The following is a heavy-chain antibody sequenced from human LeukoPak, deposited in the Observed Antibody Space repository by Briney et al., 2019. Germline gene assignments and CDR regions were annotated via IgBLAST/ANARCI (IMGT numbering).Heavy chain of an antibody. CDR2: TPGSDNNI. Sequence: GGSLRLSCAASGFTFCDYGMNWIRQAPGKGLEWVSSTPGSDNNIWYADSVKGRFTISRDNAKNLVYLQMKSLRAEDTAMYYCARDRGALQRGDAFDIWGQGTMVTVPS. V-gene: IGHV3-21*06. J-gene: IGHJ3*02. CDR3: ARDRGALQRGDAFDI. D-gene: IGHD5-18*01. CDR1: GFTFCDYG.